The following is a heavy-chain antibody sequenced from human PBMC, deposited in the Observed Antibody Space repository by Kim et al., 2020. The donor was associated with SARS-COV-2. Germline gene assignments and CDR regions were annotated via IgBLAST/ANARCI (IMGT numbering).Heavy chain of an antibody. CDR1: RGTFSSDA. Sequence: SVKVSCKASRGTFSSDAISWVRQAPGQGLEWMGGIIPIFGTAYNSPKFLGRVTITAAESTITAYMELSSLRSVDTALYYCGSSEHSYSYYGIDVWGQGTTFTVSS. V-gene: IGHV1-69*13. CDR2: IIPIFGTA. J-gene: IGHJ6*02. CDR3: GSSEHSYSYYGIDV.